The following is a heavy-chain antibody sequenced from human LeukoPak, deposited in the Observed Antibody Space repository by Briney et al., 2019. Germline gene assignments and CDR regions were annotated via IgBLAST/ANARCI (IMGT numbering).Heavy chain of an antibody. D-gene: IGHD2-2*01. Sequence: IPSETLSLTCAVYGGSFSGYYWSWIRQPPGKGLEWIGEINHSGSTNYNPSLKSRVTILVDTSKNQFSLKLSSVTAADTAVYYCARGLTVRDIVVVPAAKANYYYYMDVWGKGTTVTVSS. J-gene: IGHJ6*03. CDR3: ARGLTVRDIVVVPAAKANYYYYMDV. CDR2: INHSGST. V-gene: IGHV4-34*01. CDR1: GGSFSGYY.